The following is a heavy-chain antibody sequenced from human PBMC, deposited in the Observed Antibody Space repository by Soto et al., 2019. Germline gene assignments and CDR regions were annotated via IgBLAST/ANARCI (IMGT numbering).Heavy chain of an antibody. D-gene: IGHD6-19*01. CDR2: FDPEDGET. V-gene: IGHV1-24*01. J-gene: IGHJ4*02. CDR1: GYTLTELS. Sequence: ASVKVSCKVSGYTLTELSMHWVRQAPGKGLEWMGGFDPEDGETIYAQKFQGRVTMTEDTSTDTAYMELSSLRSEDTAVYYCATYSKMYSSGWPQFDYWGQGTLVTVSS. CDR3: ATYSKMYSSGWPQFDY.